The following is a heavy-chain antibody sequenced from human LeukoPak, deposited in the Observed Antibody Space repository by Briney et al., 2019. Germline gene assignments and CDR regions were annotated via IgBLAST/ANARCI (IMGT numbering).Heavy chain of an antibody. CDR2: IYYSGST. CDR1: GGSISSGDYY. Sequence: PSETLSLTCTVSGGSISSGDYYWSWVRQPPGTGLEWIGYIYYSGSTYYNPSLKSRVTISVDTSKNQFSLKLSSVTAADTAVYYCASNDFWSGYRFDYWGQGTLVTVSS. CDR3: ASNDFWSGYRFDY. J-gene: IGHJ4*02. V-gene: IGHV4-30-4*08. D-gene: IGHD3-3*01.